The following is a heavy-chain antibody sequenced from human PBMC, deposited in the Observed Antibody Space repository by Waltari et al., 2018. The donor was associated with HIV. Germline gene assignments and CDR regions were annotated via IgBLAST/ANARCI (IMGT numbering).Heavy chain of an antibody. CDR1: GYTLTELS. Sequence: QVQLVQSGAEVKKPGASVKVSCKVSGYTLTELSMHWVRQAPGKGLEWMGGFEPEYGETIQAQKFQGRVTMTEDTSTDTAYMERSSLRSEDTAVYYCATVVTMVRGVTYYYGMDVWGQGTTVTVSS. CDR2: FEPEYGET. J-gene: IGHJ6*02. D-gene: IGHD3-10*01. V-gene: IGHV1-24*01. CDR3: ATVVTMVRGVTYYYGMDV.